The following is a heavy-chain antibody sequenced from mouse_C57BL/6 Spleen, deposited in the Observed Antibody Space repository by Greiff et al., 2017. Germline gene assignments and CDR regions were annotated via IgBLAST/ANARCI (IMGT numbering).Heavy chain of an antibody. D-gene: IGHD1-1*01. CDR3: ARGSSYRYFDV. CDR1: GFTFRDYG. V-gene: IGHV5-17*01. Sequence: EVKLVESGGGLVKPGGSLKLSCAASGFTFRDYGMHWVRQAPEKGLEWVAYISSGSSTIYYADTAKGRFTIARDNTKNTLVLQMTSLRYEDTAMYYCARGSSYRYFDVWGTGTTVTVSS. J-gene: IGHJ1*03. CDR2: ISSGSSTI.